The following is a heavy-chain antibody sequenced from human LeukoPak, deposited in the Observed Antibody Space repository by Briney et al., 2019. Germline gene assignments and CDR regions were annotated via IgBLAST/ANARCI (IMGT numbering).Heavy chain of an antibody. CDR2: IWYDGSNK. J-gene: IGHJ4*02. CDR3: ARDVLGFRVAYYFDY. CDR1: GFTFSNYG. D-gene: IGHD3-16*01. Sequence: GGSLRLSCAASGFTFSNYGMHWVRQAPGKGLEWVAVIWYDGSNKYYADSVKGRFTISRDNSKNTLYLQMNSLRAEDTAVYYCARDVLGFRVAYYFDYWGQGTLVTVSS. V-gene: IGHV3-33*01.